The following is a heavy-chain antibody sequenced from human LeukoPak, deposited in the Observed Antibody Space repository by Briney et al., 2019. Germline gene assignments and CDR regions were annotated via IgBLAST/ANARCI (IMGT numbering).Heavy chain of an antibody. CDR3: ARDDYGDYFDY. CDR1: GGSISSYY. D-gene: IGHD4-17*01. CDR2: IYYSGST. V-gene: IGHV4-59*01. Sequence: SETLSLTCTVSGGSISSYYWSWIRPPPGKGLEWIGYIYYSGSTNYNPSLKSRVTISVDTSKNQFSLKLSSVTAADTAVYYCARDDYGDYFDYWGQGTLVTVSS. J-gene: IGHJ4*02.